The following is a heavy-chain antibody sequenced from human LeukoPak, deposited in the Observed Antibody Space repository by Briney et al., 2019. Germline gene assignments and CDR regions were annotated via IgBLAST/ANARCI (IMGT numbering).Heavy chain of an antibody. CDR3: ARVGYMVRGVRVGY. CDR2: IYEGGGR. Sequence: GGSLRLSCAASEFTVSNRYMTWVRQAPGKGLEWVSVIYEGGGRYYGDSVKGRFTISKDNFENTVYLQMNSLRAEDTAVYYCARVGYMVRGVRVGYWGQGTLVTVSS. D-gene: IGHD3-10*01. CDR1: EFTVSNRY. V-gene: IGHV3-53*01. J-gene: IGHJ4*02.